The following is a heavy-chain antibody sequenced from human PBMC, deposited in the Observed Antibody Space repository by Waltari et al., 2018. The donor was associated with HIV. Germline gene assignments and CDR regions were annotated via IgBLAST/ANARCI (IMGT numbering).Heavy chain of an antibody. CDR3: ARRGVLTYYYTMDV. CDR1: GFTFSNHG. V-gene: IGHV3-33*05. CDR2: LSYDGSDK. D-gene: IGHD3-10*01. Sequence: QVQLVESGGGVVQPGRSLRLSCAASGFTFSNHGMHWLRQAPGKGLEWVGFLSYDGSDKYYADSVRGRFTISRDNSKNTLYLQMNNLRAEDTAVYFCARRGVLTYYYTMDVWGQGTTVTVSS. J-gene: IGHJ6*02.